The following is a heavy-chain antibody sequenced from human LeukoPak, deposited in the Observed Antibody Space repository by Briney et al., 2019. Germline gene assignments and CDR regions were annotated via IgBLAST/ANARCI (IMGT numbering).Heavy chain of an antibody. CDR1: GFTFSSYS. J-gene: IGHJ4*02. CDR2: ISSSSSTI. V-gene: IGHV3-48*01. D-gene: IGHD2-21*02. Sequence: SGGSLRLSCAASGFTFSSYSMNWVRQAPGTGLEWVSYISSSSSTIYYADSVRGRFTISRDNSKKTVFLQMNSLGAEDTAVYYCAKGDAVTAIFPLNYWGQGTLVIVSS. CDR3: AKGDAVTAIFPLNY.